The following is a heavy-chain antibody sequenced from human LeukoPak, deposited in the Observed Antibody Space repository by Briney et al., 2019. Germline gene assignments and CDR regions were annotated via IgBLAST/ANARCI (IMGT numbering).Heavy chain of an antibody. D-gene: IGHD3-22*01. CDR1: GGSFSGYY. J-gene: IGHJ4*02. Sequence: SETLSLTCAVYGGSFSGYYWSWIRQPPGKGLEWIGYIYYSGSTNYNPSLKSRVTISVDTSKNQFSLKLSSVTAADTAVYYCARESYDSSGYPFDYWGQGTLVTVSS. CDR3: ARESYDSSGYPFDY. V-gene: IGHV4-59*01. CDR2: IYYSGST.